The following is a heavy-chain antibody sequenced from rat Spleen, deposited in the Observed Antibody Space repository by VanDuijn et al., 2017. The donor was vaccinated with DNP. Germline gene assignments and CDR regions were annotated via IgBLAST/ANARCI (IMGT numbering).Heavy chain of an antibody. V-gene: IGHV5-25*01. Sequence: EVQLVESGGGLVQPGRSMKLSCVASGFTFSDFYMAWVRQTPTKGLEWVASISTSGGNTHYRDSVKGRFTVSRDNAKSTLYLQMDSLRSEDTATYYWATEGRSSFDYWGQGVMVTVSS. CDR1: GFTFSDFY. J-gene: IGHJ2*01. CDR2: ISTSGGNT. CDR3: ATEGRSSFDY.